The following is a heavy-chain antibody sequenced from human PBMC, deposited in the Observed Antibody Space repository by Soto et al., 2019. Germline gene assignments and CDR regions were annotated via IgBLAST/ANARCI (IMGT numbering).Heavy chain of an antibody. Sequence: QLLLQESGSGLVKPSQTLSLTCAVSGGSISSGGYSWNWIRQPPGKGLEWIGYIYHGGSSYYKPSRKSRVTMSVDRSNNQFSLRLSSVTAADTAVYYCAGWSSAFDIWGQGTMVTVSS. D-gene: IGHD2-15*01. CDR2: IYHGGSS. J-gene: IGHJ3*02. V-gene: IGHV4-30-2*01. CDR3: AGWSSAFDI. CDR1: GGSISSGGYS.